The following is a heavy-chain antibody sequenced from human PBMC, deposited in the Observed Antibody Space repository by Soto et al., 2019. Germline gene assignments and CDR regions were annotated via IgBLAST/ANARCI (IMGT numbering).Heavy chain of an antibody. V-gene: IGHV1-18*01. CDR2: ISGYNGNT. D-gene: IGHD4-17*01. CDR3: AKDNTATAPSRYRFGMDV. J-gene: IGHJ6*02. CDR1: GYSFTSYG. Sequence: QVQLMQSGPELKKPGASVKVSCKASGYSFTSYGISWVRQAPGRGLEWMGWISGYNGNTNYAQKFQGRVTMTRDTSTSTAHMDLRNLTSDDTAVLYCAKDNTATAPSRYRFGMDVWGPGTTVTVS.